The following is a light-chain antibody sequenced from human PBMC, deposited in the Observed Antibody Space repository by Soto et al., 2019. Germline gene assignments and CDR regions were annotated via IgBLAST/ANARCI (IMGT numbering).Light chain of an antibody. J-gene: IGLJ2*01. CDR3: QSYDNSLSDVV. CDR2: GNS. V-gene: IGLV1-40*01. CDR1: SSNIGAGYD. Sequence: QSVLTQPPSVSGAPGQRVTISCTGSSSNIGAGYDARWYQQLPGTAPKLLSYGNSNRPSEVTDRFSGSKSGTSASLAITGLQAEDEADYYCQSYDNSLSDVVFGGGTKLTVL.